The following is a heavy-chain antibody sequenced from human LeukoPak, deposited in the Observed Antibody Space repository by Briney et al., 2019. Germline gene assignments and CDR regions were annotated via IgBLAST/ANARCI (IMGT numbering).Heavy chain of an antibody. D-gene: IGHD3-10*01. CDR3: AKDRRPTVSGGYFDL. CDR1: GFTFSSYA. Sequence: PGGSLRLSCAASGFTFSSYAMSWVRQAPGKGLEWVSGISWNSGHKGYADSVKGRFTISRDNAKNSLYLRMNSLRAEDTALYYCAKDRRPTVSGGYFDLWGRGTLVIVSS. V-gene: IGHV3-9*01. CDR2: ISWNSGHK. J-gene: IGHJ2*01.